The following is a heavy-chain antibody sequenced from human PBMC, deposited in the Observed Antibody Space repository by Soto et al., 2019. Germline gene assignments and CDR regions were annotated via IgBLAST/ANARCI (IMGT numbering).Heavy chain of an antibody. Sequence: SGTLSLTCSLPVGSICRSYWWWIRQPPGKGLEWIGYIYYSGSTNYNPSLKSRVTISVDTSKNQFSLKVSSVTAADTAVYYCARGYNWFDPWGQGTLVTVSS. V-gene: IGHV4-59*01. CDR2: IYYSGST. CDR1: VGSICRSY. J-gene: IGHJ5*02. CDR3: ARGYNWFDP.